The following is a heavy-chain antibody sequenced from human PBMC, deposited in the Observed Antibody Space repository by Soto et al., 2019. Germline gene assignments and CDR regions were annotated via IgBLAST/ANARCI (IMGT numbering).Heavy chain of an antibody. V-gene: IGHV4-59*01. CDR3: AREGHYDYIWGSYRFFEY. J-gene: IGHJ4*02. CDR2: IYYSGST. Sequence: SETLSLTCTLSGSSLSSYYLSLIRQPPGKGLEWIGYIYYSGSTNYNPSLKSRVTISVDTSKNQFSLKLSSVTAADAAVYYCAREGHYDYIWGSYRFFEYWGQGTLVTVSS. CDR1: GSSLSSYY. D-gene: IGHD3-16*02.